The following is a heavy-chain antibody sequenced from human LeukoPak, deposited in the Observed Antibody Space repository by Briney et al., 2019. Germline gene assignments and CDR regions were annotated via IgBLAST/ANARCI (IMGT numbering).Heavy chain of an antibody. J-gene: IGHJ4*02. Sequence: GGSLRLSCAASGFTFSTYAMSWVRQAAGKGLEWVSLISGSGGGTYYADSVKGRFTISRDNSKNTLYLQLNSLRVEDTAVYYCAKDQNYDFWSGYYSAFDYWGQGTLVTVSS. CDR2: ISGSGGGT. CDR1: GFTFSTYA. CDR3: AKDQNYDFWSGYYSAFDY. V-gene: IGHV3-23*01. D-gene: IGHD3-3*01.